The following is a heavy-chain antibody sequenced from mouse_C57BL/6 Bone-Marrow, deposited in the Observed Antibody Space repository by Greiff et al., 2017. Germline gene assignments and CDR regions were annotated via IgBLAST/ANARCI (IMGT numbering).Heavy chain of an antibody. CDR2: IHPSDSDT. D-gene: IGHD2-4*01. CDR1: GYTFTSYW. Sequence: QVQLQQPGAELAKPGASVKVSCKASGYTFTSYWMHRVKQRPGKGLEWSGRIHPSDSDTNYNQKIKGKATLSFDKSSSTAYMQLIILTSESSAVSYCAIHDFDWFAYWGQGTLVTVSA. J-gene: IGHJ3*01. V-gene: IGHV1-74*01. CDR3: AIHDFDWFAY.